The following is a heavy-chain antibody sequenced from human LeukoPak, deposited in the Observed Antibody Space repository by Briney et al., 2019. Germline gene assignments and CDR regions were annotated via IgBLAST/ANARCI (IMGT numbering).Heavy chain of an antibody. CDR1: GYSFTSYW. J-gene: IGHJ4*02. CDR2: IYPGDSDT. CDR3: ARRHCTSDACYAIDF. V-gene: IGHV5-51*01. Sequence: GASLQISCKGSGYSFTSYWIGWVRQLPGKGLEWMGIIYPGDSDTRYNPSFQGHVTISADNSISTAYLQWSSLKASDSAIYYCARRHCTSDACYAIDFWGQGTLVTVSS. D-gene: IGHD2-2*01.